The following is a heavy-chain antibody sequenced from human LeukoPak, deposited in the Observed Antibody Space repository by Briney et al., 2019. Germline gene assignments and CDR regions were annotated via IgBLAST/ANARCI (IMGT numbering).Heavy chain of an antibody. CDR2: MNPNSGNT. CDR1: GYTFTNFD. J-gene: IGHJ3*02. V-gene: IGHV1-8*01. CDR3: ARGTNDAFDI. Sequence: ASVTVSCKASGYTFTNFDINWVRQATGQGLEWMGWMNPNSGNTGYAQKFQGRVTMTRNTSISTAYMELSSLRSEDTAVYYCARGTNDAFDIWGQGTMVTVSS.